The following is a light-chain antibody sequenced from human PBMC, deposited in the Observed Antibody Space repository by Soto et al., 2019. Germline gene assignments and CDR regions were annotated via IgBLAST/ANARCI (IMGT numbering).Light chain of an antibody. CDR2: KAS. CDR3: QQHGTSPIT. J-gene: IGKJ5*01. V-gene: IGKV1-5*03. CDR1: QSISSW. Sequence: DIQMTPSPSTLSASVGDRVTITCRASQSISSWLAWYQQKPGKAPKLLIYKASSLESGVPSRFSGSGSGTDFTLTISRLEPEDFAVYYCQQHGTSPITFGQGTRLEIK.